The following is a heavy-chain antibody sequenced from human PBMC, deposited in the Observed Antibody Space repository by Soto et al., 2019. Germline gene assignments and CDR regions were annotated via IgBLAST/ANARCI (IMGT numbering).Heavy chain of an antibody. D-gene: IGHD6-13*01. CDR1: GLTVSSNH. J-gene: IGHJ4*02. V-gene: IGHV3-66*01. Sequence: GGSLRLSCAASGLTVSSNHMSWVRQAPGKGLEWVSVIYIGGGTYYPDSVKGRFTISRDNSKNTLYLQMDSLRAEDTAVYYCARTLVRYYSDYWGQGTLVTVSS. CDR3: ARTLVRYYSDY. CDR2: IYIGGGT.